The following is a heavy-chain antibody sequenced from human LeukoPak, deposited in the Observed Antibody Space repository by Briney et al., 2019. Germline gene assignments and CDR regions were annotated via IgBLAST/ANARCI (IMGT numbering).Heavy chain of an antibody. J-gene: IGHJ6*01. V-gene: IGHV4-39*01. CDR1: GVSISISSSY. CDR2: IYYSGRT. CDR3: ARHLFFTHGVCSGHYYYAMDV. D-gene: IGHD2-8*01. Sequence: PSGTLSLTCTVSGVSISISSSYCGCIRPPPGEGLDWVRSIYYSGRTYYHPSLKSRVTISVDKSKNQISLKLSSVTAADTAVYYCARHLFFTHGVCSGHYYYAMDVWGPGTTVTVSS.